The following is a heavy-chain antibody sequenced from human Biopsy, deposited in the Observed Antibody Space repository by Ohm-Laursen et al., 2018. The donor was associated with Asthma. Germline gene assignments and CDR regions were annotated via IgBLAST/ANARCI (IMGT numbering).Heavy chain of an antibody. J-gene: IGHJ3*01. D-gene: IGHD3-9*01. CDR1: GYNFISFA. CDR2: VNTGNGDT. V-gene: IGHV1-3*04. CDR3: ARTYYDFLTGQVKDVFGV. Sequence: ASVKVSCNASGYNFISFAIHWVRQAPGQRLEWMGWVNTGNGDTKYSQKFQGRATITRDTSASTAYMELRSLRSEDTATYYCARTYYDFLTGQVKDVFGVWGQGTMVTVSS.